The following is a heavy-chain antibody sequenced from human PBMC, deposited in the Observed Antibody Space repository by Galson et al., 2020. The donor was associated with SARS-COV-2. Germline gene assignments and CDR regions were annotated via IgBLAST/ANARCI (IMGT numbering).Heavy chain of an antibody. CDR1: GFTFSSYW. Sequence: IALHGESLKISCAASGFTFSSYWMHLGRQAPGKGLVWVSRIYSEVSSTSYADSVKGRFTISGDDAKNTLYLHMRSLRAEDTAVYYCARGDMRNDYFDYWGQGTLVTVS. CDR2: IYSEVSST. J-gene: IGHJ4*02. V-gene: IGHV3-74*01. D-gene: IGHD3-16*01. CDR3: ARGDMRNDYFDY.